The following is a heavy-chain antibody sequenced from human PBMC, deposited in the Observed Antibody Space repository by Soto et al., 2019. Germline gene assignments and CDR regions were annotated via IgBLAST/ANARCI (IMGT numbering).Heavy chain of an antibody. J-gene: IGHJ4*02. CDR1: GYTFTGYY. CDR3: ARVPVEMATIEDY. D-gene: IGHD5-12*01. CDR2: INPNSGGT. Sequence: GASVKVSCKASGYTFTGYYMHWVRQAPGQGLEWMGWINPNSGGTNYAQKFQGRVTMTRDTSISTAYMELSRLRSDDTAVYYCARVPVEMATIEDYWGQGTLVTVSS. V-gene: IGHV1-2*02.